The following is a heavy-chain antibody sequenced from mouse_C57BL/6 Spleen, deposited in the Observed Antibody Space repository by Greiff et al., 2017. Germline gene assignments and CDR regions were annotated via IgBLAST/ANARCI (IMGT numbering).Heavy chain of an antibody. J-gene: IGHJ3*01. Sequence: LVESGAELVRPGASVKLSCKASGYTFTDYYINWVKQRPGQGLEWIARIYPGSGNTYYNEKFKGKATLTAEKSSSTAYMQLSSLTSEDSAVYFCARDIYYDYDAWFAYWGQGTLVTVSA. V-gene: IGHV1-76*01. D-gene: IGHD2-4*01. CDR2: IYPGSGNT. CDR1: GYTFTDYY. CDR3: ARDIYYDYDAWFAY.